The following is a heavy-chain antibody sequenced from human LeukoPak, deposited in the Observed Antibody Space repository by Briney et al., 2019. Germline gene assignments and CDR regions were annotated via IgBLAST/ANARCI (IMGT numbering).Heavy chain of an antibody. CDR3: ARDPPNCSGGSCYLSGYFDY. J-gene: IGHJ4*02. D-gene: IGHD2-15*01. CDR2: INTNTGNP. Sequence: ASVKVSCKASGYTFTSYAMNWVRQAPRQGLEWMGWINTNTGNPTYAQGFTGRFVFSLDTSVSTAYLQISSLKAEDTAVYYCARDPPNCSGGSCYLSGYFDYWGQGTLVTVSS. V-gene: IGHV7-4-1*02. CDR1: GYTFTSYA.